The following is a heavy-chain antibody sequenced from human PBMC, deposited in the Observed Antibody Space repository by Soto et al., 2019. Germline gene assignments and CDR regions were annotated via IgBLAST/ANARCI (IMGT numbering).Heavy chain of an antibody. CDR1: GGSISSGGYY. J-gene: IGHJ5*02. CDR2: IYYSGST. CDR3: ARTEQLVPWFDP. Sequence: TLSLTCTVSGGSISSGGYYWSWIRQHPGKGLEWIGYIYYSGSTYYNPSLKSRVTISVDTSKNQFSLKLSSVTAADTAVYYCARTEQLVPWFDPWGQGTLVTVSS. V-gene: IGHV4-31*03. D-gene: IGHD6-6*01.